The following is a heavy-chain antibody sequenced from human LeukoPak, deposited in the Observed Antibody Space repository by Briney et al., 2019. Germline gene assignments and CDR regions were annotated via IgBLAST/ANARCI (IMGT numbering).Heavy chain of an antibody. Sequence: GGSLRLSCAASGFTFSSYAMSWVRQAPGKGLEWVSAISGSGSSTYYADSVKGRFTIPRDNSKNTLYLQMNSLRAEDTAVYYCAKGGRDGYNFDYWGQGTLVTVSS. D-gene: IGHD5-24*01. CDR1: GFTFSSYA. CDR2: ISGSGSST. J-gene: IGHJ4*02. CDR3: AKGGRDGYNFDY. V-gene: IGHV3-23*01.